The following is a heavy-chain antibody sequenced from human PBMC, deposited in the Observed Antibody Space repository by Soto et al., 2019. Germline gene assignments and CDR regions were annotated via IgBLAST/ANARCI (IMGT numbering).Heavy chain of an antibody. CDR2: INPNSGGT. D-gene: IGHD3-10*01. CDR1: GYTFTGYY. Sequence: VASVKVSCXASGYTFTGYYMHWVRQAPGQGLEWMGWINPNSGGTNYAQKFQGWVTMTRDTSISTAYMELSRLRSDDTAVYYCARGYYGSGSYGPYYYYGMDVWGQGTTVTVSS. CDR3: ARGYYGSGSYGPYYYYGMDV. V-gene: IGHV1-2*04. J-gene: IGHJ6*02.